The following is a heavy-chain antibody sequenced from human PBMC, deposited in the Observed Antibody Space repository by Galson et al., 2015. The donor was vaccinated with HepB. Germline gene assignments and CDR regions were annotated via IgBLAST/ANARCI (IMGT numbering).Heavy chain of an antibody. CDR1: GGSISSSSYY. V-gene: IGHV4-39*01. CDR3: ARIRGVIITYDY. D-gene: IGHD3-10*01. Sequence: SETLSLTCTVSGGSISSSSYYWGWIRQPPGKGLEWIGSIYYSGSTYYNPSLKSRVTISVDTSKNQFSLKLSSVTAADTAVYYCARIRGVIITYDYWGQGTLVTVSS. J-gene: IGHJ4*02. CDR2: IYYSGST.